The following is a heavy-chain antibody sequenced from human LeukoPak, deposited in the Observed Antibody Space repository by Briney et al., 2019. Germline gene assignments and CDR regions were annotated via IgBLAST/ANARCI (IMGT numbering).Heavy chain of an antibody. D-gene: IGHD3-16*01. CDR1: GYTFTSYG. V-gene: IGHV1-2*02. J-gene: IGHJ3*02. CDR3: ARGADDDAFDI. Sequence: ASVKVSCKASGYTFTSYGISWVRQAPGQGLEWMGWINPNSGGTNYAQKFQGRVTITRDTSISTAYMELSRLRSDDTAVYYCARGADDDAFDIWGQGTMVTVSS. CDR2: INPNSGGT.